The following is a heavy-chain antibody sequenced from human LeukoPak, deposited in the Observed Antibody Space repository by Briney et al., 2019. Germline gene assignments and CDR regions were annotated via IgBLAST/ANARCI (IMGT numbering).Heavy chain of an antibody. Sequence: SETLSLTCAVYGGSFSGYYWSWIRQPPGKGLECIGEINHSGSTNYNPSLKSRVTISVDTSKNQFSLKLSSVTAADTAVYYCARRRITMVRGVLYGMDVWGQGTTVTVSS. D-gene: IGHD3-10*01. CDR3: ARRRITMVRGVLYGMDV. CDR1: GGSFSGYY. J-gene: IGHJ6*02. V-gene: IGHV4-34*01. CDR2: INHSGST.